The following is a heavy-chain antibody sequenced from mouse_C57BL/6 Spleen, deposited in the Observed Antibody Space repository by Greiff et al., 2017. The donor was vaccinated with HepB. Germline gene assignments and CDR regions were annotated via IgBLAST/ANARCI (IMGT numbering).Heavy chain of an antibody. CDR2: IDPETGGT. V-gene: IGHV1-15*01. D-gene: IGHD2-4*01. CDR1: GYTFTDYE. CDR3: SCEGLPAWFAY. J-gene: IGHJ3*01. Sequence: VKLQESGAELVRPGASVTLSCKASGYTFTDYEMHWVKQTPVHGLEWIGAIDPETGGTAYNQKFKGKAILTADKSSSTAYMELRSRTSEDSAVYYCSCEGLPAWFAYWGQGTLVTVSA.